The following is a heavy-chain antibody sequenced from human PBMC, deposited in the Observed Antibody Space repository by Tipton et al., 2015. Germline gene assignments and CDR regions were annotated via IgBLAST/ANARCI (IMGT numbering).Heavy chain of an antibody. V-gene: IGHV3-20*04. CDR1: GLAFDDNG. CDR3: ARDRGGFGDLMYYFDY. CDR2: ITWNAGRT. Sequence: GSLRLSCAASGLAFDDNGMSWVRQVPGKGLEWVAGITWNAGRTDYADSVKGRFTISRDNGKNLPYLQMNSLRVEDTALYYCARDRGGFGDLMYYFDYWGQGTLVAVSS. J-gene: IGHJ4*02. D-gene: IGHD3-10*01.